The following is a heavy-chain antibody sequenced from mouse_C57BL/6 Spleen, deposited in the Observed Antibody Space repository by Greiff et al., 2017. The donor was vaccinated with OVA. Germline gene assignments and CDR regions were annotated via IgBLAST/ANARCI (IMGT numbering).Heavy chain of an antibody. CDR2: IYWDDDK. CDR1: GFSLSTSGMG. CDR3: ARRARGSDWYFDV. Sequence: QVTLKESGPGILQSSQTLSLTCSFSGFSLSTSGMGVSWIRQPSGKGLEWLAHIYWDDDKRYNPSLKSRLTISKDTSRNQVCLKITSVDTADTATYDCARRARGSDWYFDVWGTGTTVTVSS. V-gene: IGHV8-12*01. J-gene: IGHJ1*03.